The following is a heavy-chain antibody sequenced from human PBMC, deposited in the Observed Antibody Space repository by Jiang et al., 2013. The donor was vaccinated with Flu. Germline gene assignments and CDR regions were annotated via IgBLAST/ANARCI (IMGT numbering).Heavy chain of an antibody. CDR3: ARDLGSHPGH. Sequence: LLKPSETLSLICAVSGDSISSDVWWSWVRQPPGKGLEWIGEVHYIASPNFSPALKSRVTMALDKTKNQFSLGLTSVTAADTAVYFCARDLGSHPGHWGRGILVTVSS. D-gene: IGHD1-26*01. V-gene: IGHV4/OR15-8*03. J-gene: IGHJ4*01. CDR1: GDSISSDVW. CDR2: VHYIASP.